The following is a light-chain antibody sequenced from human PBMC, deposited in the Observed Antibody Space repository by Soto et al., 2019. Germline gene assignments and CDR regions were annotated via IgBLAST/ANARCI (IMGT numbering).Light chain of an antibody. Sequence: DIQMTQSPSTLSSSVGDRVTLTCRASQSISSWLAWYQQKTGEAPQLLIYKASNLESSVPPRFSGSGSGTEYTLTISSMLHDDVVLYYYQQYYSCSPVTFGGGTKVEIK. J-gene: IGKJ4*01. CDR3: QQYYSCSPVT. V-gene: IGKV1-5*03. CDR1: QSISSW. CDR2: KAS.